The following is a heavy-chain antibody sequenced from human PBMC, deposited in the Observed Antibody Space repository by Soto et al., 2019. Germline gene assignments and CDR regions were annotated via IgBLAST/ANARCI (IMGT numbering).Heavy chain of an antibody. CDR3: ARDQSFDRTYYYGIDV. Sequence: QVQPVQSGAEVKKPGASVRVSCKSSGYPFTHYGITWIRQAPGQGLEWMGWISPFNGNTNYGQTLQGRVTLTTETSTSTVYMELRSLRSDDTAVYYCARDQSFDRTYYYGIDVWGQGTTVTVSS. D-gene: IGHD3-16*01. J-gene: IGHJ6*02. CDR2: ISPFNGNT. CDR1: GYPFTHYG. V-gene: IGHV1-18*01.